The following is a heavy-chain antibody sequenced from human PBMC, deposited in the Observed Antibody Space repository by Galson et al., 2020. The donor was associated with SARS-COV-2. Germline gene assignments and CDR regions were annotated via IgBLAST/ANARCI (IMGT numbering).Heavy chain of an antibody. Sequence: ASVKVSCKASGYTFTSYGISWVRQAPGHGLEWMGWISAYNGNTNYAQKLQGRVTMTTDTSTSTAYMELRSLRSDDTAVYYCARVVRRVLGAHWFDPWGQGTLVTVSS. J-gene: IGHJ5*02. CDR1: GYTFTSYG. V-gene: IGHV1-18*01. D-gene: IGHD2-15*01. CDR3: ARVVRRVLGAHWFDP. CDR2: ISAYNGNT.